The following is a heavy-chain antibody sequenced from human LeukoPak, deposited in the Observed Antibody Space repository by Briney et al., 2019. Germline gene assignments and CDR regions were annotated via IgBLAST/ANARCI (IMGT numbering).Heavy chain of an antibody. CDR1: GYTFTSYD. CDR2: MNPNSGNT. CDR3: AREIPEKGYCSGGSCYSGGFDY. D-gene: IGHD2-15*01. J-gene: IGHJ4*02. V-gene: IGHV1-8*01. Sequence: ASVKVSCKASGYTFTSYDINWVRQATGQGLEWMGWMNPNSGNTGYAQKFQGRVTMTRNTSISTAYMELSSLRSEDTAVYYCAREIPEKGYCSGGSCYSGGFDYWGQGTLVTVSS.